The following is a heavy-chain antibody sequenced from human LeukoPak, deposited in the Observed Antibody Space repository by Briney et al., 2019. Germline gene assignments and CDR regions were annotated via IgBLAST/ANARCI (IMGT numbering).Heavy chain of an antibody. V-gene: IGHV4-39*07. CDR2: IYHSGST. D-gene: IGHD3-9*01. CDR1: GGSISSSSYY. Sequence: SETLSLTCTVSGGSISSSSYYWGWIRQPPGKGLEWIGSIYHSGSTYYNPPLRSRVTVSVDTSKNQFSLKLSSVTAADTAVYYCARVPVLTGYPNYYFDYWGQGTLVTVSS. J-gene: IGHJ4*02. CDR3: ARVPVLTGYPNYYFDY.